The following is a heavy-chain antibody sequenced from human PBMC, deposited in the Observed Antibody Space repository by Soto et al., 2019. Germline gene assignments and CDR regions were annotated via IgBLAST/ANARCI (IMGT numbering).Heavy chain of an antibody. CDR3: AKVRYSSPMGYYYGMDV. V-gene: IGHV1-69*13. CDR1: RVAFSKFI. J-gene: IGHJ6*02. Sequence: GASVRVSCKASRVAFSKFIVTWVRQAPGLGLEWVGGIIPIFGTANYAQKFQGRVTITADESTSTSYMEVNNLRSEDTAVYYCAKVRYSSPMGYYYGMDVWGQGTTVP. D-gene: IGHD6-19*01. CDR2: IIPIFGTA.